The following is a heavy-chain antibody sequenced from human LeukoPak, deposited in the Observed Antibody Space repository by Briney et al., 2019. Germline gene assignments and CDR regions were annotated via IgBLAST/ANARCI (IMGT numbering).Heavy chain of an antibody. CDR1: GFTFSSYW. CDR2: INHNGNVN. D-gene: IGHD3-22*01. J-gene: IGHJ4*02. Sequence: GGSLRLSCAASGFTFSSYWMNWARQAPGKGLEWVASINHNGNVNYYVDSVKGRFTISRDNAKNSLYLQMSNLRAEDTAVYYCARDSPVYYDSSGYYNPNFDYWGRGTLVTVSS. CDR3: ARDSPVYYDSSGYYNPNFDY. V-gene: IGHV3-7*01.